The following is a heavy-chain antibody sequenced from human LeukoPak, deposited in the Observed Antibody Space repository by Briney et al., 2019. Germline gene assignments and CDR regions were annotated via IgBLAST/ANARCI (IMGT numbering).Heavy chain of an antibody. CDR2: ISAYNGNT. CDR1: GYTFTSYG. CDR3: ARGGGHYDILTGYYGMDV. V-gene: IGHV1-18*01. Sequence: ASVKVSCKASGYTFTSYGISWVRQAPGQGLEWMGWISAYNGNTNYAQKFQGRVTITADKSTSTAYMELSSLRSEDTAVYYCARGGGHYDILTGYYGMDVWGQGTTVTVSS. D-gene: IGHD3-9*01. J-gene: IGHJ6*02.